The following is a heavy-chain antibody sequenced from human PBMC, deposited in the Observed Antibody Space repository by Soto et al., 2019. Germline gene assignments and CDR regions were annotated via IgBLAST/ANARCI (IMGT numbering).Heavy chain of an antibody. CDR3: ARAISSSWSYFDY. CDR2: IIGSGNII. CDR1: GGSIISSSYY. D-gene: IGHD6-13*01. J-gene: IGHJ4*02. V-gene: IGHV3-23*01. Sequence: ETLSLTCTVSGGSIISSSYYWGWVRQAPGRGLEWVSAIIGSGNIIHYADSVKGRFTISRDNSKNTLYLQMSSLRAEDTAVHYCARAISSSWSYFDYWGQGTLVTVSS.